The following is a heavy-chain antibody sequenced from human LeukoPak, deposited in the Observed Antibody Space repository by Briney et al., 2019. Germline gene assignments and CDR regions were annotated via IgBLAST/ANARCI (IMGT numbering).Heavy chain of an antibody. V-gene: IGHV4-59*08. CDR2: IYNSGST. D-gene: IGHD2-21*02. CDR3: ARHYSPDFCADDCYTFDY. CDR1: GGSIRNYY. J-gene: IGHJ4*02. Sequence: SETLSLICTVSGGSIRNYYWSWIRQPPGKGLEWIGYIYNSGSTNYNPSLKSRVTISADTSKNQFSLRLTSVTAADTGVYYCARHYSPDFCADDCYTFDYWGQGTLVTVSS.